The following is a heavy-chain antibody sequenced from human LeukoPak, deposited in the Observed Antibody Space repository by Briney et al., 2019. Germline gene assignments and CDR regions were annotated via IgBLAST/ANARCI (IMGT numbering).Heavy chain of an antibody. J-gene: IGHJ4*02. CDR3: ATDSPETAAFDY. Sequence: PGGSLRLSCTASGFSFSTYSMNWVRQAPGKGLEWVSYIVGSSSNIYYADSVKGRFTISRDNAKDSLYLQMDSLRAEDTAVYYCATDSPETAAFDYWGQGTLVTVSS. V-gene: IGHV3-48*04. D-gene: IGHD1-1*01. CDR1: GFSFSTYS. CDR2: IVGSSSNI.